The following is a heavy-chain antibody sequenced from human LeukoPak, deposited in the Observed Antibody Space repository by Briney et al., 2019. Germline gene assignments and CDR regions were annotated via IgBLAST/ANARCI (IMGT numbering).Heavy chain of an antibody. Sequence: GGSLRLSCAASGFTFSSYWMNWVRQAPGKGLEGVANVKQDGSEKDYVDSVKGRFTISRDNAKNSLYLQMNSLRAEDTAVYYCARVGMAGQLVHYYYYMDGWGKGTTVTVSS. CDR1: GFTFSSYW. D-gene: IGHD6-6*01. V-gene: IGHV3-7*01. CDR2: VKQDGSEK. CDR3: ARVGMAGQLVHYYYYMDG. J-gene: IGHJ6*03.